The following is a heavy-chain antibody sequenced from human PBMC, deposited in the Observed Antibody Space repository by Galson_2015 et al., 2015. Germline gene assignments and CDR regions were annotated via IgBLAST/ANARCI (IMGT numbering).Heavy chain of an antibody. CDR1: GYTFTSYD. D-gene: IGHD3-10*01. Sequence: SVKVSCKASGYTFTSYDINWVRQATGQGLEWMGWMNPNSGNTGYAQKFQGRVTMNRNTSISTAYMELSSLRSEDTAVYCCARVQFRELLADYWGQGTLVTVSS. V-gene: IGHV1-8*01. CDR2: MNPNSGNT. J-gene: IGHJ4*02. CDR3: ARVQFRELLADY.